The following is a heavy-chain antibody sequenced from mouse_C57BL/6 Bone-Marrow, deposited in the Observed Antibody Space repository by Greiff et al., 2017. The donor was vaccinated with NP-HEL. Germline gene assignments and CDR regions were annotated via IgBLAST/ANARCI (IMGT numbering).Heavy chain of an antibody. J-gene: IGHJ2*01. V-gene: IGHV5-6*01. Sequence: EVKLVESRGDLVKPGGSLKLSCAASGFTFSSYGMSWVRQTPDKRLEWVATISSGGSYTYYPDSVKGRFTISRDNAKNTLYLQMSSLKSEDTAMYYCARHYYSNYFDYWGQGTTLTVSS. CDR1: GFTFSSYG. CDR2: ISSGGSYT. D-gene: IGHD2-5*01. CDR3: ARHYYSNYFDY.